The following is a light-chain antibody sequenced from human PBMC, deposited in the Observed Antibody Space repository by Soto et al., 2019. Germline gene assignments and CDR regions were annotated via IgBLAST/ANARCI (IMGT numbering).Light chain of an antibody. V-gene: IGKV3-15*01. CDR1: QSVTYN. J-gene: IGKJ1*01. Sequence: EIVMTQSPATLSVSPGERPTLSCRASQSVTYNLAWYQQKHGQAPRLLVYGASTRATDAPPRFSGSGSGTEFSLTISSLQYEDFATYYCHQYSSWPRTFGQGSKVEIK. CDR3: HQYSSWPRT. CDR2: GAS.